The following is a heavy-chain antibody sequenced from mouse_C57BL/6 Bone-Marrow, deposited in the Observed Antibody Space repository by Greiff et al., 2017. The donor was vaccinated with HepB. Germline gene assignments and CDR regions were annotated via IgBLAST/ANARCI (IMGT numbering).Heavy chain of an antibody. J-gene: IGHJ4*01. CDR3: ARRGNYSNYSGDAMDY. Sequence: QVQLQQSGAELLKPGASVKLSCKATGYTFTGYWIEWVKQRPGHGLEWIGEILPGSGSTNYNEKFKGKATFTADTSSNTAYMQLSSLTTEDSAIYYCARRGNYSNYSGDAMDYWGQGTSVTVSS. CDR2: ILPGSGST. V-gene: IGHV1-9*01. D-gene: IGHD2-5*01. CDR1: GYTFTGYW.